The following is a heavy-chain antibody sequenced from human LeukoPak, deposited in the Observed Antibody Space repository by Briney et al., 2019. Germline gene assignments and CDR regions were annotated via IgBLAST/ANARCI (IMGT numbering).Heavy chain of an antibody. V-gene: IGHV1-69*13. D-gene: IGHD6-19*01. Sequence: SVKVSCKASGGTFSSYAISWVRQAPGQGLEWMGGIIPIFGTANYAQKFQGRVTITADESTSTAYMELSRLRSDDTAVYYCARVLGGWFDYWGQGTLVTVSS. CDR2: IIPIFGTA. J-gene: IGHJ4*02. CDR1: GGTFSSYA. CDR3: ARVLGGWFDY.